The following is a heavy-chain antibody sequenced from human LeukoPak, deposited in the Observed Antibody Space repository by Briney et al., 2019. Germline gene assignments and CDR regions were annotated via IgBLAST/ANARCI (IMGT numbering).Heavy chain of an antibody. Sequence: PGGSLRLSCAASGFTFDDYAMHWVRQAPGKGLEWVSGISWNSGSIGYADSVKGRFTISRDSAKNSLYLQMNSLRAEDTALYYCAKDSTHYYYGSGSGFDYWGQGTLVTVSS. CDR2: ISWNSGSI. D-gene: IGHD3-10*01. J-gene: IGHJ4*02. CDR3: AKDSTHYYYGSGSGFDY. V-gene: IGHV3-9*01. CDR1: GFTFDDYA.